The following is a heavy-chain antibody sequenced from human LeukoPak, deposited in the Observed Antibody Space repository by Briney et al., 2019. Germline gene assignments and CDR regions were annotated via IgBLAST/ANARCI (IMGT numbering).Heavy chain of an antibody. CDR3: AKEYSSSWYEGLGAFDI. D-gene: IGHD6-13*01. V-gene: IGHV3-30*18. J-gene: IGHJ3*02. Sequence: PGRSLRLSCAASGFTFSSYGMHWVRQAPGKGLEWVAVISYDGSNKYYADSVKGRLTISRDNSKNTLYLQMNSLRAEDTAVYYCAKEYSSSWYEGLGAFDIWGQGTMVTVSS. CDR2: ISYDGSNK. CDR1: GFTFSSYG.